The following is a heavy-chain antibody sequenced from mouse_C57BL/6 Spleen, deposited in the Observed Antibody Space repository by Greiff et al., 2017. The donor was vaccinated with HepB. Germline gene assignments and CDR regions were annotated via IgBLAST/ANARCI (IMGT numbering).Heavy chain of an antibody. Sequence: QVQLQQPGTELVKPGASVKLSCKASGYTFTSYWMHWVKQRPGQGLEWIGNINPSNGGTNYNEKFKSKATLTVDKSSSTAYMQLSSLTSEDSAVYYCARSPFITTVVAHYYAMDYWGQGTSVTVSS. CDR2: INPSNGGT. CDR1: GYTFTSYW. CDR3: ARSPFITTVVAHYYAMDY. D-gene: IGHD1-1*01. V-gene: IGHV1-53*01. J-gene: IGHJ4*01.